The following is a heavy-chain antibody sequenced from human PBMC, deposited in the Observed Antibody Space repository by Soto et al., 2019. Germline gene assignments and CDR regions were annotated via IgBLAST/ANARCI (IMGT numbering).Heavy chain of an antibody. CDR3: ARGPPRYYGSSSRSFDY. V-gene: IGHV4-39*07. CDR2: INHSGST. J-gene: IGHJ4*02. D-gene: IGHD3-10*01. CDR1: GGSISSSSYY. Sequence: SETLSLTCTVSGGSISSSSYYWGWIRQPPGKGLEWIGEINHSGSTNYNPSLKSRVTISVDTSKNQFSLKLSSVTAADTAVYYCARGPPRYYGSSSRSFDYWGQGTLVTVSS.